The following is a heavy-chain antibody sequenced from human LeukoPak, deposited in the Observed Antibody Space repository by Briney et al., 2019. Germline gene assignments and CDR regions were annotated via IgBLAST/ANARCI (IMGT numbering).Heavy chain of an antibody. V-gene: IGHV3-9*01. Sequence: GGSLRLSCAASGSTFDDYAIHWVRQAPGKGLEWVSGISWNSGSIGYADSVKGRFTISRDNAKNSLYLQMNSLRAEDTALYYCAKAVNYYYDSSGYSGGGFDYWGQGTLVTVSS. CDR2: ISWNSGSI. D-gene: IGHD3-22*01. CDR3: AKAVNYYYDSSGYSGGGFDY. J-gene: IGHJ4*02. CDR1: GSTFDDYA.